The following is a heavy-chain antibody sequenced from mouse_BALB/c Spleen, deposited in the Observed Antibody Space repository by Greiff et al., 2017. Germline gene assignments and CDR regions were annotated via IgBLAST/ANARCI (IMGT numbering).Heavy chain of an antibody. CDR3: AREGGNYVFAY. J-gene: IGHJ3*01. CDR2: ISDGGSYT. CDR1: GFTFSDYY. D-gene: IGHD2-1*01. V-gene: IGHV5-4*02. Sequence: EVQRVESGGGLVKPGGSLKLSCAASGFTFSDYYMYWVRQTPEKRLEWVATISDGGSYTYYPDSVKGRFTISRDNAKNNLYLQMSSLKSEDTAMYYCAREGGNYVFAYWGQGTLVTVSA.